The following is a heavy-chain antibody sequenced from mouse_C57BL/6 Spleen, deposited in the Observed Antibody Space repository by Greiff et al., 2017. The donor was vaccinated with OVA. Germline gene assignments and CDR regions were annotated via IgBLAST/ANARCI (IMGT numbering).Heavy chain of an antibody. CDR3: ARGGGSSPWYFDV. V-gene: IGHV1-69*01. D-gene: IGHD1-1*01. CDR2: IDPSDSYT. CDR1: GYTFTSYW. Sequence: QVQLKQPGAELVMPGASVKLSCKASGYTFTSYWMHWVKQRPGQGLEWIGEIDPSDSYTNYNQKFKGKSTLTVDKSSSTAYMQLSSLTSEDSAVYYCARGGGSSPWYFDVWGTGTTVTVSS. J-gene: IGHJ1*03.